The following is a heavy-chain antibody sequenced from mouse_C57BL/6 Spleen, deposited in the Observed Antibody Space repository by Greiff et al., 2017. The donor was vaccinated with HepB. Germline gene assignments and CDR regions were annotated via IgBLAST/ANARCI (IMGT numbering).Heavy chain of an antibody. J-gene: IGHJ4*01. CDR3: ARPTAQATTYYAMDY. Sequence: EVQLQQSGPELVKPGASVKISCKASGYTFTDYYMNWVKQSHGKSLEWSGDINPNNGGTSYNQKFKGKATLTVDKSSSTAYMELRSLTSEDSAVYYCARPTAQATTYYAMDYWGQGTSVTVSS. CDR2: INPNNGGT. D-gene: IGHD3-2*02. CDR1: GYTFTDYY. V-gene: IGHV1-26*01.